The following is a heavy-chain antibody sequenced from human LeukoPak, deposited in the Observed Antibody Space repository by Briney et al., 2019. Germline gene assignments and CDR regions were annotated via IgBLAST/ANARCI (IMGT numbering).Heavy chain of an antibody. J-gene: IGHJ4*02. CDR1: GFTFSSYW. Sequence: GGSLRLSCAASGFTFSSYWMTWVRQAPGKGLEWVANIKQDGSEKYYVDSVKGRFTISRDNAKNSLYLQMNSLRAEDTAVYYCARKRSNTDPYFDYWGQGTLVTVSS. D-gene: IGHD1-26*01. CDR2: IKQDGSEK. V-gene: IGHV3-7*05. CDR3: ARKRSNTDPYFDY.